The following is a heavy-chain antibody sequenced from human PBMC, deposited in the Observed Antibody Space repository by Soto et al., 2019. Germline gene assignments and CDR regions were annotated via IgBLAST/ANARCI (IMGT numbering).Heavy chain of an antibody. CDR2: IWYDGSNK. J-gene: IGHJ4*02. Sequence: QVQLVESGGGVVQPGRPLRLSCAASGFTFSSYGMHWVRQAPGKGLEWVAVIWYDGSNKYYADSVKGRFTISRDTSKNTVYLQMNSRRAEDTAVYYCARDRDYGEPDYWGQGTLVTVSS. V-gene: IGHV3-33*01. CDR3: ARDRDYGEPDY. CDR1: GFTFSSYG. D-gene: IGHD4-17*01.